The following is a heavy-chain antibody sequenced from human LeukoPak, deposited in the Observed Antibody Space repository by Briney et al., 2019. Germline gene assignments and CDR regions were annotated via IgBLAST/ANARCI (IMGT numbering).Heavy chain of an antibody. CDR1: GYTFTSYD. J-gene: IGHJ4*02. V-gene: IGHV1-8*01. CDR3: ARGRPRLRLGELSSHFDY. Sequence: ASVKVSCKASGYTFTSYDINWVRQATGQPLEWMGWMNPNSRNTGYAQKSHARVTMTRSTSISTAYMGLSSLRPEHTAVYYCARGRPRLRLGELSSHFDYWGQGTLVTVSS. D-gene: IGHD3-16*02. CDR2: MNPNSRNT.